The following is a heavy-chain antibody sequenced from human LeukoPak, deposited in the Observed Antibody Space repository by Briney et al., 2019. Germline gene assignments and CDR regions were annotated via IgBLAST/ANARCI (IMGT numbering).Heavy chain of an antibody. Sequence: GGSLRLSCAASGFTFSTYAMSWVRQAPGKGLEWVSGLTGGGGGTSYADSVKGRFTISRDNSKNTLYLQMNSLRAEDTAVYYCAKDKGAVTGTIDYWGQGTLVTVSS. CDR1: GFTFSTYA. CDR2: LTGGGGGT. J-gene: IGHJ4*02. CDR3: AKDKGAVTGTIDY. D-gene: IGHD1-14*01. V-gene: IGHV3-23*01.